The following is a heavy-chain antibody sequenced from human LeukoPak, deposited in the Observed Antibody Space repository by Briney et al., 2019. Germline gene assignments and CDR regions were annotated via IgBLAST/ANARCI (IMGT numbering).Heavy chain of an antibody. V-gene: IGHV3-11*01. CDR2: ISSSGSTI. CDR1: GFTFSDYY. Sequence: GGSLILSCAAPGFTFSDYYMSWIRQAPGKGLEWVSYISSSGSTIYYADSVKGRFTISRDNAKNSLYLQMNSLRAEDTAVYYCARDLGAYYYDLADWGQGTLVTVSS. J-gene: IGHJ4*02. CDR3: ARDLGAYYYDLAD. D-gene: IGHD3-22*01.